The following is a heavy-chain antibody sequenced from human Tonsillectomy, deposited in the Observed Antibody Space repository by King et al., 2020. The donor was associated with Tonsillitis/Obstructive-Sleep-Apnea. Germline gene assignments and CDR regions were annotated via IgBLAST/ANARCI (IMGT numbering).Heavy chain of an antibody. D-gene: IGHD2-15*01. CDR2: INPNSGGT. CDR3: ARAAVVAATTQPYYYYYMDV. J-gene: IGHJ6*03. CDR1: GYTFTGYY. V-gene: IGHV1-2*06. Sequence: QLVQSGAEVKKPGASVKVSCQASGYTFTGYYMHWVRQAPGQGLEWMGRINPNSGGTNYAQKFQGRVTMTRDTSISTAYMELSRLRSDDTAVYYCARAAVVAATTQPYYYYYMDVWGKGTTVTVSS.